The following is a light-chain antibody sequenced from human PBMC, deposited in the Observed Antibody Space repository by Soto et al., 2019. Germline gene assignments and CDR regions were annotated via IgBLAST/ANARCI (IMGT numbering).Light chain of an antibody. CDR1: QSVSSSY. CDR3: QQYGSSRT. Sequence: EIVLTQSPGTLSLSPGERATLSCRASQSVSSSYLAWYQQKPGQAPRLLIYGASSRATGIPARFSCSGSGTDFTLTISRLEPEDFAVYYCQQYGSSRTFGQGTKVEIK. CDR2: GAS. J-gene: IGKJ1*01. V-gene: IGKV3-20*01.